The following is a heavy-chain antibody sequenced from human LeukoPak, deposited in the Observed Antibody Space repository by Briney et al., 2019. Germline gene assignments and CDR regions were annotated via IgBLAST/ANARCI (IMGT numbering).Heavy chain of an antibody. J-gene: IGHJ4*02. Sequence: ASVKVSCKASGYTFTSHYMHWVRQAPGQGLEWMGMINPSGGSTTYAPKFQGRLTMTRDTSTSTGYMELSSLRSEDTAVYYCARLDTFGSGSYTLFDSWGQGTLVTVSS. D-gene: IGHD3-10*01. CDR3: ARLDTFGSGSYTLFDS. V-gene: IGHV1-46*01. CDR2: INPSGGST. CDR1: GYTFTSHY.